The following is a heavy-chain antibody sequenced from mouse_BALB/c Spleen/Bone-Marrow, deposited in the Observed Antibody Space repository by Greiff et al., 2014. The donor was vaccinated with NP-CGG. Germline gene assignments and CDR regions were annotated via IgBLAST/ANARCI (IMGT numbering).Heavy chain of an antibody. CDR1: GYTFTDSY. CDR2: IYPYNGGT. J-gene: IGHJ4*01. V-gene: IGHV1S29*02. CDR3: ARRAFDY. Sequence: EVHLVESGAELVKPGASVKISCKASGYTFTDSYMHWVKQRPGKSLEWIGYIYPYNGGTDYNQKFKGKATLTVDNSSSTAYMELRSLTSEDSAVYYYARRAFDYWGQGTSVTVSA.